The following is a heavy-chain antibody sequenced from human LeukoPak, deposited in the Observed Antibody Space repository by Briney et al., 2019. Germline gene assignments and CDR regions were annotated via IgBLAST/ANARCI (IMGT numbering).Heavy chain of an antibody. CDR1: GYTFTSYD. CDR2: INPNSGGT. Sequence: ASVKVSCKASGYTFTSYDINWVRQAPGQGLEWMGWINPNSGGTNYAQKFQGRVTMTRDTSISTAYMELSRLRSDDTAVYYCARDPSSGYDTWGQGTLVTVSS. CDR3: ARDPSSGYDT. D-gene: IGHD3-22*01. V-gene: IGHV1-2*02. J-gene: IGHJ5*02.